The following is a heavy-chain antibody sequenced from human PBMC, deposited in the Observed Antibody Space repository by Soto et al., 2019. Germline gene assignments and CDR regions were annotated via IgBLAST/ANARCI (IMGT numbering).Heavy chain of an antibody. Sequence: EVQLLESGGGLVQPGGSLRLSCAASGFTFSNYAMSWVRQAPGKGPEWVSAISASGGTTYYADSVKGRLTISRDNSKNTQYLQLNSLRAEDTALYYCVKVGIEWSDALERWGQGTEVTVSS. J-gene: IGHJ3*02. D-gene: IGHD3-3*01. CDR3: VKVGIEWSDALER. CDR2: ISASGGTT. CDR1: GFTFSNYA. V-gene: IGHV3-23*01.